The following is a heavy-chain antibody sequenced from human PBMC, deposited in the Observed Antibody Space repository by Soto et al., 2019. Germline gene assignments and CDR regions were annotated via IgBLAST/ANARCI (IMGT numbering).Heavy chain of an antibody. CDR2: IWYHGSNK. D-gene: IGHD3-10*01. J-gene: IGHJ6*02. Sequence: QVQLVESGGGVVQPGRSLRLSCAASGFTFSSYGMHWVRQAPGKGLEWVAVIWYHGSNKYYADSVKGRFTISRDNSKNTLYLQMNSLRAEDTAVYYCARDQDEYYYGSGSYYTPLSALGDVWGQGTTVTVSS. V-gene: IGHV3-33*01. CDR3: ARDQDEYYYGSGSYYTPLSALGDV. CDR1: GFTFSSYG.